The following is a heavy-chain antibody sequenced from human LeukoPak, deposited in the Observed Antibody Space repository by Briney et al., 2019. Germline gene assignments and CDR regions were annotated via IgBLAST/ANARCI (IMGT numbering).Heavy chain of an antibody. J-gene: IGHJ4*02. Sequence: PGGSLRLSCAASGFTFCSYAMNWVRQAPGQGLEWVAVISYDGSNKYYADSVKGRFTISRDNSKNTLYLQMNSLRAEDTAVYYCARPLRGTPDYWGQGTLVTVSS. CDR2: ISYDGSNK. CDR3: ARPLRGTPDY. V-gene: IGHV3-30*04. D-gene: IGHD2-15*01. CDR1: GFTFCSYA.